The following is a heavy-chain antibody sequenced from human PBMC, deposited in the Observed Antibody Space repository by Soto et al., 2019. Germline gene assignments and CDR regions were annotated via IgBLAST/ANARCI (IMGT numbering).Heavy chain of an antibody. CDR3: AREVKGYYDSSGYYYYYYYGMDV. Sequence: QVQLVQSGAEVQKPGSSVKVSCKASGGTFSSYAISWVRQAPGQGLEWMGGIIPIFGTANYAQKFQGRVTITADKSTSTAYMELSSLRSEDTAVYYCAREVKGYYDSSGYYYYYYYGMDVWGQGTTVTVSS. V-gene: IGHV1-69*06. CDR2: IIPIFGTA. D-gene: IGHD3-22*01. J-gene: IGHJ6*02. CDR1: GGTFSSYA.